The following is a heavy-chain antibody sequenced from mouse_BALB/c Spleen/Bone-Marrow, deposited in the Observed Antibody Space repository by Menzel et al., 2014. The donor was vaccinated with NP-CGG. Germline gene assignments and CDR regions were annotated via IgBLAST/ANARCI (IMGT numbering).Heavy chain of an antibody. CDR2: INPNNGGT. J-gene: IGHJ2*01. CDR3: ARGLWYY. Sequence: VHVKQSGPELVLPGASVKISCKTSGYTFTDYTIYWVKQSHGKSLEWIGRINPNNGGTNYDQKFKDKATLTLDKSSSTANSELRSLTSEDSAVYYCARGLWYYGGQGTTLTVSS. V-gene: IGHV1-18*01. D-gene: IGHD1-1*02. CDR1: GYTFTDYT.